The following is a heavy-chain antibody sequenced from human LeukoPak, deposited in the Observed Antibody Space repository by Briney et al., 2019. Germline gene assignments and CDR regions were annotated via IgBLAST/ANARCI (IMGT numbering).Heavy chain of an antibody. CDR2: FHHSGST. V-gene: IGHV4-38-2*02. Sequence: SETLSLTCSVSVYSISSGFYWDWIRQPPGKGLEWIGSFHHSGSTPYNPSLNSRVSISVDTSKNQLSLKLSSVTAADTAVYYCASREGYNFDYWGQGTLVTVSS. CDR1: VYSISSGFY. CDR3: ASREGYNFDY. J-gene: IGHJ4*02. D-gene: IGHD5-18*01.